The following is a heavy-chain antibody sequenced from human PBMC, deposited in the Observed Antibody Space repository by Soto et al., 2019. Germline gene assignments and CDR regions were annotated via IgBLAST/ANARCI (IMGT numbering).Heavy chain of an antibody. Sequence: GGSLRLSCAASGFTFSSYGMHWVRQAPGKGLEWVAVISYDGSNKYYADSVKGRFTISRDNSKNTLCLQMNSLRAEDTAVYYCAKDGGPAYCGGDCPSNLDYCGQGTLVTVSS. CDR2: ISYDGSNK. V-gene: IGHV3-30*18. CDR1: GFTFSSYG. D-gene: IGHD2-21*02. CDR3: AKDGGPAYCGGDCPSNLDY. J-gene: IGHJ4*02.